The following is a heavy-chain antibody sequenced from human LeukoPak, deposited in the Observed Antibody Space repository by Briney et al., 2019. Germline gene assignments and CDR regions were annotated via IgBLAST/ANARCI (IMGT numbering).Heavy chain of an antibody. V-gene: IGHV1-18*01. CDR2: ITAHNVNI. CDR3: ARDARFSGYDSAFDI. Sequence: ASVEVSCKASGYTFTNYGVTWVRQAPGQGLEWMGWITAHNVNIRYAQKFQGRVTMLTDTSTNTAYMELRSLKSDDTAVYYCARDARFSGYDSAFDIWGQGTLVTVSS. J-gene: IGHJ3*02. CDR1: GYTFTNYG. D-gene: IGHD5-12*01.